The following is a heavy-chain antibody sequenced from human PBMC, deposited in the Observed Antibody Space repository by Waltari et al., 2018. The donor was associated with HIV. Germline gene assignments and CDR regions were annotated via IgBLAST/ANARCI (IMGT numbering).Heavy chain of an antibody. J-gene: IGHJ3*02. CDR3: ARVVTGWSGGSDGKTFDI. CDR1: GGSFSGYY. D-gene: IGHD2-15*01. CDR2: INHSGST. Sequence: QVQLQQWGAGLLKPSETLSLTCAVYGGSFSGYYWSWIRQPPGKGLEWIGEINHSGSTNYNPSLKSRVTISVDTSKNQFSLKLSSVTAADTAVYYCARVVTGWSGGSDGKTFDIWGQGTMVTVSS. V-gene: IGHV4-34*01.